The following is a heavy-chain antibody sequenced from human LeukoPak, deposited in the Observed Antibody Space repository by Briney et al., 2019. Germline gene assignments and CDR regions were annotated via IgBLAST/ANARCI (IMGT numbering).Heavy chain of an antibody. CDR1: GFTFSSYG. D-gene: IGHD5-24*01. CDR2: IRYDGSNK. J-gene: IGHJ5*02. Sequence: PGGSLRLSCAASGFTFSSYGMHWVRQAPGKGLEWVAFIRYDGSNKYYADSVKGRFTISRDNSKNTLYLQMNSLRAEDTAVYYCAKDARQRFGGWFDPWGQGTLVIVSS. CDR3: AKDARQRFGGWFDP. V-gene: IGHV3-30*02.